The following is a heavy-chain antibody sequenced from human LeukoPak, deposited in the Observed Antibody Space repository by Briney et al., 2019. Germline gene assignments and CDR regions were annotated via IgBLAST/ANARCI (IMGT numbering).Heavy chain of an antibody. J-gene: IGHJ4*02. Sequence: PGRSLRLSCAASGFTFSSYSMNWVRQAPGKGLEWVSSISSSSSYIYYADSVKGRFTISRDNAKNSLYLQMNSLRAEDTAVYYCAKDDDVLRYFDWLLEPVGFDYWGQGTLVTVSS. V-gene: IGHV3-21*01. CDR3: AKDDDVLRYFDWLLEPVGFDY. CDR2: ISSSSSYI. D-gene: IGHD3-9*01. CDR1: GFTFSSYS.